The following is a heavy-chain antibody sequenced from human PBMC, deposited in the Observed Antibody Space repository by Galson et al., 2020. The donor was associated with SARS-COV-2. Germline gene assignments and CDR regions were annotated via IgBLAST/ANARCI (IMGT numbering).Heavy chain of an antibody. V-gene: IGHV3-30-3*01. D-gene: IGHD3-10*01. CDR1: GFTFSSYA. CDR3: ARDLRPSSFRFSHYYGMDV. CDR2: ISYDGSNQ. Sequence: TGGSLRLSCAASGFTFSSYAMHWVRQAPGKGLEWVAVISYDGSNQYYADSVKGRFTISRDNSKNTLYLQMNSLRAEDTAVYYCARDLRPSSFRFSHYYGMDVWGQGTTVTVSS. J-gene: IGHJ6*02.